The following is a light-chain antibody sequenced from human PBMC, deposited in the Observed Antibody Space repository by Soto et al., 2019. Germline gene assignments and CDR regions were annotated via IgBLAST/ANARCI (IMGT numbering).Light chain of an antibody. V-gene: IGLV2-14*01. J-gene: IGLJ2*01. Sequence: QSALTQPASVSGSPGQSLTISCTGTSSDVGSYNYVSWYQQHPGKAPKLMIYEVRNRPSGVSDRFSGSKSGKTASLTIFGLQAEDEADYYCSSYTTSTTQVFGGGTKVTVL. CDR3: SSYTTSTTQV. CDR2: EVR. CDR1: SSDVGSYNY.